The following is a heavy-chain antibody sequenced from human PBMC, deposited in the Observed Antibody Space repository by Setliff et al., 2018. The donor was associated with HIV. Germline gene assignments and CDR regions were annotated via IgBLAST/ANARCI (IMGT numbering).Heavy chain of an antibody. D-gene: IGHD3-22*01. CDR1: DYSVSSGYS. CDR2: MYHRGTT. CDR3: ARASSGYLIVHY. V-gene: IGHV4-38-2*02. J-gene: IGHJ4*02. Sequence: PSETLSLTCSVSDYSVSSGYSWGWIRQPPGKGLEWIGSMYHRGTTYYNLSLKSRIILSIDTSKNQFSLKLRSVSAADTAVYYCARASSGYLIVHYWGQGTLVTVSS.